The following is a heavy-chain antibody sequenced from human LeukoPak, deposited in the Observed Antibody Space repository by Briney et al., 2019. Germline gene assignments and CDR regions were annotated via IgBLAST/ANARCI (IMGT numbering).Heavy chain of an antibody. CDR2: IYTDGST. Sequence: KPSEALSLTCTVSGGSISSYYWSWIRQPAGKGLEWIGRIYTDGSTYYNLSLKSRVTMSVDTSKNQFSLKLTSVTAADTAVYYCARDAYYYDSSGYYNSDYWGQGTLVTVSS. CDR3: ARDAYYYDSSGYYNSDY. D-gene: IGHD3-22*01. V-gene: IGHV4-4*07. J-gene: IGHJ4*02. CDR1: GGSISSYY.